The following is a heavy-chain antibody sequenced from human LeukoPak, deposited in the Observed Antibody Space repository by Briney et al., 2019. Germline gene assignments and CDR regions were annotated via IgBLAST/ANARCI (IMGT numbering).Heavy chain of an antibody. CDR3: AILRTNSDY. D-gene: IGHD3-16*01. CDR2: IRQDGGAK. Sequence: GGSLGLSCTASGFIFNDFWMSWVRQAPGEGLEWVANIRQDGGAKNYVDSVKGRFTISRDNAKKSLYLQMNSLRAEDTAVYYCAILRTNSDYWGQGTLVTVSS. J-gene: IGHJ4*02. V-gene: IGHV3-7*01. CDR1: GFIFNDFW.